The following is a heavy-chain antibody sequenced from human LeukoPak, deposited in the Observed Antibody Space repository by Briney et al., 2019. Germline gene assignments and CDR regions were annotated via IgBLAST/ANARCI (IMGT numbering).Heavy chain of an antibody. Sequence: KSSETLSLTCTVSGGSISSYYWSWIRQPPGKGLEWIGYIYYSGSTNYNPSLKSRVTISVDTSKNQFSLKLSSVTAADTAVYYCARAQPYSSGVQDVWGQGTTVTVSS. J-gene: IGHJ6*02. CDR2: IYYSGST. CDR1: GGSISSYY. CDR3: ARAQPYSSGVQDV. D-gene: IGHD6-19*01. V-gene: IGHV4-59*01.